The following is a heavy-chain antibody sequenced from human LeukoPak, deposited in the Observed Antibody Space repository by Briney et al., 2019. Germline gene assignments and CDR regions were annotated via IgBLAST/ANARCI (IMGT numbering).Heavy chain of an antibody. D-gene: IGHD6-6*01. Sequence: PGGSLRLSCAPSGFTFSSYAMHWVRQAPGKGLEWVAVISYDGSNKYYADSVKGRFTISRDNSKNTLYLQMNSLRAEDTAVYYCARGYSSSPLDYWGQGTLVTVSS. CDR2: ISYDGSNK. CDR3: ARGYSSSPLDY. CDR1: GFTFSSYA. J-gene: IGHJ4*02. V-gene: IGHV3-30-3*01.